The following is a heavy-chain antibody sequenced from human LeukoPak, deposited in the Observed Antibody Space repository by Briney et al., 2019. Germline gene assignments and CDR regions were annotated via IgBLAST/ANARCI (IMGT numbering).Heavy chain of an antibody. CDR3: ARASGSFDY. CDR1: GFTFSSYW. CDR2: INSDGSST. V-gene: IGHV3-74*01. D-gene: IGHD1-26*01. Sequence: GGSLRLSCAASGFTFSSYWMHWVRQAPGKGLVWVSRINSDGSSTSYADSVKGRFTISRDNSKDTLYLQLNSLRAEDTAVYYCARASGSFDYWGQGTLVTVSS. J-gene: IGHJ4*02.